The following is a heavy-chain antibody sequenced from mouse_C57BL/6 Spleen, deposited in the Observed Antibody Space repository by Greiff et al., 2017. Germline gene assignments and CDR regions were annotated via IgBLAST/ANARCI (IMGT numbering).Heavy chain of an antibody. D-gene: IGHD1-3*01. J-gene: IGHJ2*01. CDR2: ISSGGSYT. CDR3: ARHEVDIRYFDY. Sequence: EVKLVESGGDLVKPGGSLKLSCAASGFTFSSYGMSWVRQTPDKRLEWVATISSGGSYTYYPDSVKGRFTISRDNAKNTLYLQMSSLKSEDTAMYYCARHEVDIRYFDYWGQGTTLTVSS. CDR1: GFTFSSYG. V-gene: IGHV5-6*01.